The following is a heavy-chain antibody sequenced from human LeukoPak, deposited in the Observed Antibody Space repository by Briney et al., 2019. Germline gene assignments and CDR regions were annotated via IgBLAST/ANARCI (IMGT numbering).Heavy chain of an antibody. J-gene: IGHJ5*02. D-gene: IGHD3-10*01. CDR2: ISSSSSYI. CDR1: GFTFSSYS. CDR3: ARDLRFGEPPASA. Sequence: GGSLRLSCAASGFTFSSYSMNWVRQAPGKGLEWVSSISSSSSYIYYADSVKVRFTISRDNTKNSLQLQINSPKDEDTYVYYCARDLRFGEPPASAWGQGTTVTVSS. V-gene: IGHV3-21*01.